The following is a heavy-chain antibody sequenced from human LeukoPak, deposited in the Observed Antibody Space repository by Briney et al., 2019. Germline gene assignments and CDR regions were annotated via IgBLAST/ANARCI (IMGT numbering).Heavy chain of an antibody. J-gene: IGHJ4*02. Sequence: SETLSLTCTVSGGSFSSSSYYWSWIRQPPRKGLEWIGYIYYSGSTNYNPSLKSRVTISVDTSKNQFSLKLSSVTAADTAVYYCARVRDSSGWYGGDYWGQGTLVTVSS. V-gene: IGHV4-61*01. CDR1: GGSFSSSSYY. CDR3: ARVRDSSGWYGGDY. D-gene: IGHD6-19*01. CDR2: IYYSGST.